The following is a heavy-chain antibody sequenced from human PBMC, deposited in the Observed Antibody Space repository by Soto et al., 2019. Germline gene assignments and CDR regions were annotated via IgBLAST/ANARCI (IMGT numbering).Heavy chain of an antibody. Sequence: QVQLVQSGAEVKKSGASVKVSCKASGYTFTSHDINWVRQATGQGLEWMGWMNPNSGNTGYAQKFQGRVTMTRNTSISTAYMELSSLRSDDTAVYYCARWDYGDYARFDYWGQGTLVTVSS. V-gene: IGHV1-8*01. CDR3: ARWDYGDYARFDY. J-gene: IGHJ4*02. CDR2: MNPNSGNT. CDR1: GYTFTSHD. D-gene: IGHD4-17*01.